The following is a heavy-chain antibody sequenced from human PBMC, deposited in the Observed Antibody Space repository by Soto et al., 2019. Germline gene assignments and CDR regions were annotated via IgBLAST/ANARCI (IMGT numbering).Heavy chain of an antibody. V-gene: IGHV4-34*01. J-gene: IGHJ6*02. CDR1: GESFSGYY. D-gene: IGHD3-22*01. CDR2: INHSGST. CDR3: ARPIVVAPVYYAIDV. Sequence: PSETLSLTCAVSGESFSGYYWSWIRQPPGKGLEWIGEINHSGSTNYNPSLKSRVTMSVDRSKDQFSLKLISLTAADTAVYFCARPIVVAPVYYAIDVWGQGTTVTVSS.